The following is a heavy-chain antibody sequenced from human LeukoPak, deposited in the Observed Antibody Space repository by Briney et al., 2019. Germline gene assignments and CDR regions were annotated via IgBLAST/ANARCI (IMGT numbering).Heavy chain of an antibody. CDR1: GFTFSYYW. V-gene: IGHV3-66*04. D-gene: IGHD6-13*01. CDR2: IYSGGST. J-gene: IGHJ4*02. CDR3: ARQLQQLVRN. Sequence: PGGSLRLSCAASGFTFSYYWMHWVRQAPGEGLVWVSVIYSGGSTYYADSVKGRFTISRDNSKNTLYLQMNSLRAEDTAVYYCARQLQQLVRNWGQGTLVTVSS.